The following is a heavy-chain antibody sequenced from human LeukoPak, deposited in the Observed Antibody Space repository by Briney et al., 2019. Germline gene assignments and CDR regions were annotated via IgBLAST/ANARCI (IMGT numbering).Heavy chain of an antibody. CDR2: ISAYNGNT. V-gene: IGHV1-18*01. D-gene: IGHD3-22*01. CDR1: GYTFTSYG. CDR3: ATIYYYDSSSPFDP. J-gene: IGHJ5*02. Sequence: ASVKVSCKASGYTFTSYGMSWVRQAPGQGLEWMGWISAYNGNTNYAQKLQGRVTMTTDTSTSTAYMELRSLRSDDTAVYYCATIYYYDSSSPFDPWGQGTLVTVSS.